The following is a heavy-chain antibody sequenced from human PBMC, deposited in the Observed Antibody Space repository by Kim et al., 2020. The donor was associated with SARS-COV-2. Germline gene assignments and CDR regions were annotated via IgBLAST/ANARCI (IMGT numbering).Heavy chain of an antibody. Sequence: NKRGSTHYSPSIKIRITISVDTSKNRFALKLSAVAAADTAVYYCATTYGGWGQGTLVTVSS. J-gene: IGHJ4*02. V-gene: IGHV4-34*01. CDR2: NKRGST. CDR3: ATTYGG. D-gene: IGHD4-17*01.